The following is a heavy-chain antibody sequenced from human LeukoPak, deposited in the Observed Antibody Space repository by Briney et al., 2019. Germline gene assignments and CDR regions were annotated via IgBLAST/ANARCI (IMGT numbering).Heavy chain of an antibody. Sequence: PSETLSLTCNVSGDSISSGGFYWNWIRQPPGKGLEWIAYIHQSGITVSNPSLKSRLTLSLDASKNQFSLKLSSVTAADTAVYYCARRPRPPYGGKREGYNWFDPWGQGTLVTVSS. D-gene: IGHD4-23*01. CDR1: GDSISSGGFY. V-gene: IGHV4-30-2*01. J-gene: IGHJ5*02. CDR2: IHQSGIT. CDR3: ARRPRPPYGGKREGYNWFDP.